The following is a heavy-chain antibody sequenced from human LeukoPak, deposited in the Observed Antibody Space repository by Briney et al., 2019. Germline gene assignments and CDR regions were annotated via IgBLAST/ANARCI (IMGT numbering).Heavy chain of an antibody. V-gene: IGHV3-30*04. Sequence: GGSLRLSCEASGFTFNRHAMHWVRQAPGKGLQWVAVISYDGNNHYYADLARGRFTISRDNSKNTMFLQMTNLRAEDTAVYYCAKTPTPYDFWSGFDYWGQGTLVTVSS. J-gene: IGHJ4*02. CDR1: GFTFNRHA. CDR2: ISYDGNNH. D-gene: IGHD3-3*01. CDR3: AKTPTPYDFWSGFDY.